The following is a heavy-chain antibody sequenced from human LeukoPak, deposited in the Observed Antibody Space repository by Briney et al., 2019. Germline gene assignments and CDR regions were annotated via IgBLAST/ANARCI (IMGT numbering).Heavy chain of an antibody. V-gene: IGHV4-59*01. Sequence: SETLSLTCTVSSGSISSYYWSWIRQPPGKGLEWIGYIYYSGSTNYNPSLQSRVTISVDTSKSQFSLKLSSVTAADTAVYYCARLTRRSGNYFDYWGQGTLVTVSS. CDR2: IYYSGST. D-gene: IGHD1-1*01. CDR1: SGSISSYY. J-gene: IGHJ4*02. CDR3: ARLTRRSGNYFDY.